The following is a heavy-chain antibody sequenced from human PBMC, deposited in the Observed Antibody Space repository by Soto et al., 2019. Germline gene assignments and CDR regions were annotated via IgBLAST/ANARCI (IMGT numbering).Heavy chain of an antibody. V-gene: IGHV3-7*01. D-gene: IGHD6-19*01. CDR1: GFTFSSYW. CDR2: IKQDGSEK. CDR3: ASLEKGIAVAGTPPLDY. J-gene: IGHJ4*02. Sequence: GGSLRLSCAASGFTFSSYWMSWVRQAPGKGLEWVANIKQDGSEKYYVDSVKGRFTISRDNAKNSLYLQMNSLRAEDTAVYYCASLEKGIAVAGTPPLDYWGQGTLVTVSS.